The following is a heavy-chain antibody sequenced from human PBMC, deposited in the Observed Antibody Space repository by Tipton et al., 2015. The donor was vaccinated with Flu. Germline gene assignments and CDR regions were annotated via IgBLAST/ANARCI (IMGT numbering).Heavy chain of an antibody. V-gene: IGHV4-39*07. D-gene: IGHD4-11*01. CDR2: IHYSGSP. CDR1: GNSIRSSNYY. J-gene: IGHJ5*02. Sequence: TLSLTCAVSGNSIRSSNYYWGWIRQPPGKGLEWIGNIHYSGSPHYNPSLKSRVTISIDTSKNQFSLRLSSVTAADTAVYYGARRDYSNYVSVPKNWFDPWGQGTLVTVSS. CDR3: ARRDYSNYVSVPKNWFDP.